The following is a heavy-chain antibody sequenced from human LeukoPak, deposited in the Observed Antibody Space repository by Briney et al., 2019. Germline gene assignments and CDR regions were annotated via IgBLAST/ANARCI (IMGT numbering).Heavy chain of an antibody. V-gene: IGHV3-9*01. Sequence: RPGGSLRLSCAASGFTFDDYAMHWVRQAPGKGLEWVSGISWNSGSIGYADSVKGRFTISRDNSKNTLYLQMNSLRAEDTAVYYCAKFSFIGGQQQLVRVGDYWGQGTLVTVSS. D-gene: IGHD6-13*01. CDR2: ISWNSGSI. CDR1: GFTFDDYA. J-gene: IGHJ4*02. CDR3: AKFSFIGGQQQLVRVGDY.